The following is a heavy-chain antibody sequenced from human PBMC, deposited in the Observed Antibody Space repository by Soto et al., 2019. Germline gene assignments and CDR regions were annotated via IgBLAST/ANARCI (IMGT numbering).Heavy chain of an antibody. CDR2: ISSYNGNT. CDR1: GYTFTTFG. V-gene: IGHV1-18*01. CDR3: AREYGTTTSCYGVDY. J-gene: IGHJ4*02. Sequence: ASVKVSCKTSGYTFTTFGISWVRQAPGQGLEWMGWISSYNGNTKSAEKFQGIVTMTTDTSTSTAYMELRSLRSDDTAVYYCAREYGTTTSCYGVDYWGQGTLVTVSS. D-gene: IGHD2-2*01.